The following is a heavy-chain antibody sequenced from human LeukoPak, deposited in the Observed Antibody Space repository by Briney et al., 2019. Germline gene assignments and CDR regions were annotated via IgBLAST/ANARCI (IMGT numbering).Heavy chain of an antibody. CDR2: INHSGST. J-gene: IGHJ4*02. Sequence: SETLSLTCAVYGGSFSGYYWSWIRQPPGKGLEWIGEINHSGSTNYNPSLTSRVTISVDTSKNQFSLKLSSVTAADTAVYYCASVRVPDIIDYWGQGTLVTVSS. CDR1: GGSFSGYY. CDR3: ASVRVPDIIDY. D-gene: IGHD6-6*01. V-gene: IGHV4-34*01.